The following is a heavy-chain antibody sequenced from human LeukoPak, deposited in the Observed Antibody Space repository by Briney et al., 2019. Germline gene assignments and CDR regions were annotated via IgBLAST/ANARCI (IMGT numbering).Heavy chain of an antibody. V-gene: IGHV3-33*01. Sequence: PGGSLRLSCAASGFRFNTFGMHWARQAPGKGLEWVAVIRSDGSNKHYADSVKGRFTISRDNSKNTLYLQMNSLRAEDTAVYYCARTAGYYDSEFDYWGQGTLVTVSS. CDR3: ARTAGYYDSEFDY. J-gene: IGHJ4*02. CDR2: IRSDGSNK. D-gene: IGHD3-22*01. CDR1: GFRFNTFG.